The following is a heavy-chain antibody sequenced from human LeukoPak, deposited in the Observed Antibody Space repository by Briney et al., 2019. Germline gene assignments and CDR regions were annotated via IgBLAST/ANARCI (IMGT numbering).Heavy chain of an antibody. CDR1: GYTFTSYD. Sequence: ASVKVSCKASGYTFTSYDINWVRQATGQGLEWMGWMNPSSGYTGYAQKFQGRVTMTCNTSISTAYMELSSLRSEDTAVYYCAKRGYSYGDFDYWGQGTLVTVSS. J-gene: IGHJ4*02. V-gene: IGHV1-8*01. CDR2: MNPSSGYT. D-gene: IGHD5-18*01. CDR3: AKRGYSYGDFDY.